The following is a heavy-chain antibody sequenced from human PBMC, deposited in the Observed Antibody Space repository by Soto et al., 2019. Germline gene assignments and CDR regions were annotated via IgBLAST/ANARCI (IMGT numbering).Heavy chain of an antibody. Sequence: QVQLVQSGAEVKKPGSSVKVSCKASGGTFSSYAISWVRQAPGQGLQWMGGIIPIFGTANYAQKFQGRVTITADESTSTAYMELSSLRSEDTAVYYCARASAIAAAGDYYYDMDVWGQGTTVTVSS. CDR2: IIPIFGTA. CDR3: ARASAIAAAGDYYYDMDV. V-gene: IGHV1-69*01. D-gene: IGHD6-13*01. CDR1: GGTFSSYA. J-gene: IGHJ6*02.